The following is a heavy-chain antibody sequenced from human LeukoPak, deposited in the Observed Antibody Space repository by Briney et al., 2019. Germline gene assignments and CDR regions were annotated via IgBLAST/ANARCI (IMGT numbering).Heavy chain of an antibody. CDR2: IDNSDTTI. CDR3: ARRKHSSGWSPNEYYFDY. CDR1: GFTFNDYY. V-gene: IGHV3-11*01. D-gene: IGHD6-13*01. J-gene: IGHJ4*02. Sequence: GGSLRLSCAASGFTFNDYYMSWIRQAPGKGLGWVSYIDNSDTTIYYAHSVKGRFTISRDNANNSLYLQMNSLRAEDTAVYYCARRKHSSGWSPNEYYFDYWGQGTLVTVSS.